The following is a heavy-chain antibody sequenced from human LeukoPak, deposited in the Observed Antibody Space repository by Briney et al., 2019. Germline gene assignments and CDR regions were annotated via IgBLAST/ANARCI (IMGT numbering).Heavy chain of an antibody. V-gene: IGHV1-46*01. CDR3: ARVGYYDSSGYSYLDY. J-gene: IGHJ4*02. Sequence: GASVTVSCKASGYTFTSYYMHWVRQAPGQGLEWMGIINPSGGSTSYAQKFQGRVTMTRDTSTSTVYMELSSLRSDDTAVYYCARVGYYDSSGYSYLDYWGQGTLVTVSS. D-gene: IGHD3-22*01. CDR2: INPSGGST. CDR1: GYTFTSYY.